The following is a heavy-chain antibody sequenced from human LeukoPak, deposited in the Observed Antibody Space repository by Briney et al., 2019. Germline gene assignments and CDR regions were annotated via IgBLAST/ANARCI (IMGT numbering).Heavy chain of an antibody. CDR3: ARDLAVAGTPLGY. Sequence: ASVKVSCKASGYTFTNYNIHWVRQAPGQGLEWMGWISPNSGATNYAQKFQGRVTMTRDTSISTGYMELRRLRYDDTAVYYCARDLAVAGTPLGYWGQGTLVTVSS. J-gene: IGHJ4*02. CDR1: GYTFTNYN. V-gene: IGHV1-2*02. CDR2: ISPNSGAT. D-gene: IGHD6-19*01.